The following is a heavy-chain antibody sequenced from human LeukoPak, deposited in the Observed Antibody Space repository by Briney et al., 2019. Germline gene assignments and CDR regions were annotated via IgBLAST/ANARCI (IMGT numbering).Heavy chain of an antibody. V-gene: IGHV1-69*04. D-gene: IGHD3-22*01. Sequence: GASVKVSCKASGGTFSSYAISWVRQAPGQGLEWMGRIIPILGIANYAQKFQGRVTITADESTSTAYMELSSLRSEDTAVYYCARDYYDSSGYRGAFDYWGQGTLVTVSS. J-gene: IGHJ4*02. CDR3: ARDYYDSSGYRGAFDY. CDR1: GGTFSSYA. CDR2: IIPILGIA.